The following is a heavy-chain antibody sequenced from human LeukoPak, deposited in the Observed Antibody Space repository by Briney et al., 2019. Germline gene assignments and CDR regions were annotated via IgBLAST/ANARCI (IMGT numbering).Heavy chain of an antibody. CDR2: ISYVGSNK. J-gene: IGHJ4*02. Sequence: PGRSLRLSCAASRFTFSSYGMHWVRQAPGKGLEWVAVISYVGSNKYYADSVKGRFTISRDNSKNTLYLQMNSLRAEDTAVYYCARETPDSSGLDYWGQGTLVTVSS. V-gene: IGHV3-30*03. CDR3: ARETPDSSGLDY. D-gene: IGHD3-22*01. CDR1: RFTFSSYG.